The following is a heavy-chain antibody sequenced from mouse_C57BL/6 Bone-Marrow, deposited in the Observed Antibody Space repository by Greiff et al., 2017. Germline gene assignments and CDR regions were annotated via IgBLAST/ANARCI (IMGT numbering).Heavy chain of an antibody. V-gene: IGHV1-81*01. CDR3: ASKGYYGILYAMDY. CDR1: GYTFTSYG. Sequence: QVQLKQSGAELARPGASVKLSCKASGYTFTSYGISWVKQRTGQGLEWIGEIYPRSGNTYYNEKFKGKATLTADKSSSTAYMELRSLTSEDSAVYVCASKGYYGILYAMDYWGQGTSVTVSS. CDR2: IYPRSGNT. J-gene: IGHJ4*01. D-gene: IGHD2-1*01.